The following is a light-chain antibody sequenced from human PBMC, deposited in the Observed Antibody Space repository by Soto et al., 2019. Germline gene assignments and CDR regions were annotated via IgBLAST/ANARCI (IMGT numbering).Light chain of an antibody. Sequence: QSALTQPASVSGSPGRSVTISCTGTSSDVGDFNYVSWYQHLPGRAPKLIIDDVTNRPSGISYRFSASKSGWTASLTISGLQAEDEADYYCSSYSSSTTHVVFGGGTKLTVL. CDR3: SSYSSSTTHVV. J-gene: IGLJ2*01. V-gene: IGLV2-14*03. CDR2: DVT. CDR1: SSDVGDFNY.